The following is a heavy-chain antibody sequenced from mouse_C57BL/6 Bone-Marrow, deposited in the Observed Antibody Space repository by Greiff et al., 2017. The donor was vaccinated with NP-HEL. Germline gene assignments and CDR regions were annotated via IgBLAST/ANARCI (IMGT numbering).Heavy chain of an antibody. CDR1: GFTFSHYY. Sequence: EVQVVESEGGLVQPGSSMKLSCTASGFTFSHYYMAWVRQIPEKGLEWVANINYDGSSTYYLDSLKSRFIISRDNAKNILYLQMSSLKSEDTATYYCARGDGDYWGQGTTLTVSS. D-gene: IGHD3-3*01. J-gene: IGHJ2*01. CDR2: INYDGSST. V-gene: IGHV5-16*01. CDR3: ARGDGDY.